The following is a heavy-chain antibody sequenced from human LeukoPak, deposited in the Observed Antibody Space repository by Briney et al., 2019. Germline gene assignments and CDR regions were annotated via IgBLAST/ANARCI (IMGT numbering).Heavy chain of an antibody. CDR3: AKDIIGYAPL. CDR2: VSVDGDTK. V-gene: IGHV3-43*01. D-gene: IGHD2-8*01. Sequence: GGSLRLSCAASGFTFDDFPMHWVRQQPGKGLEWVSLVSVDGDTKYYADSVRGRFTISRDNSKNSLYLQMNSLRIEDTAFYYCAKDIIGYAPLWGQGTLVTVSS. J-gene: IGHJ4*02. CDR1: GFTFDDFP.